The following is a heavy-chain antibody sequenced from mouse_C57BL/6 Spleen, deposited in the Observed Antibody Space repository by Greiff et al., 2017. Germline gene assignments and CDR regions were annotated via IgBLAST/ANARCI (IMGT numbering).Heavy chain of an antibody. Sequence: VQLQQSGAELVRPGASVTLSCTASGYTFTDNEMHWVKQTPVHGLEWIGAIDPATGGTAYNQKFKGKAILTADTSSSTAYLELRSLTSEDSAVYCCTRYYCGSSWGFAYWGQGTLVTVSA. CDR2: IDPATGGT. J-gene: IGHJ3*01. D-gene: IGHD1-1*01. CDR3: TRYYCGSSWGFAY. V-gene: IGHV1-15*01. CDR1: GYTFTDNE.